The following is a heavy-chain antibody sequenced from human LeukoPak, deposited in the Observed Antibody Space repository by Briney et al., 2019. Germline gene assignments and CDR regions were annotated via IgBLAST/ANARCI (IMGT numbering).Heavy chain of an antibody. D-gene: IGHD3-16*02. CDR1: GGSISSYY. Sequence: SETLSLTCTVSGGSISSYYWSWIRQPPGKGLEWIGYIYYSGSTNYNPSLKSRVTISVDTSKNQFSLKLSSVTAADTAVYYCAREVNDYVWGSYRSDAFDIWGQGTMVTVSS. CDR3: AREVNDYVWGSYRSDAFDI. V-gene: IGHV4-59*01. J-gene: IGHJ3*02. CDR2: IYYSGST.